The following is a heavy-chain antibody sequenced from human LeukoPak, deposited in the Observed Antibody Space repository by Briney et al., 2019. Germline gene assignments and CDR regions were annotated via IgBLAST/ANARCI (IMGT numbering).Heavy chain of an antibody. CDR1: GFTFSNFG. D-gene: IGHD1-26*01. Sequence: GGSLRLSCAASGFTFSNFGMNWVRQAPGKGLEWVSSISSSSSYIYYADSVKGRFTISRDNAKNSLYLQMNSLRAEDTAVYYCARRSSYYDAFDIWGQGTMVTVSS. J-gene: IGHJ3*02. CDR2: ISSSSSYI. CDR3: ARRSSYYDAFDI. V-gene: IGHV3-21*01.